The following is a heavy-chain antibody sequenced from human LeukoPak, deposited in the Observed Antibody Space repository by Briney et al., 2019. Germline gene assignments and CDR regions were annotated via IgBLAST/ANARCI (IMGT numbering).Heavy chain of an antibody. V-gene: IGHV3-30*18. J-gene: IGHJ3*02. Sequence: PGRSLRLSCAASGFTFNSFDMHWVRQAPAKGLEWVAVISYDGSNKYFADSVKGRFTISRDNSKNTLYLQMNSLRAEDTAVYYCAKDYDSSGWAAFDIWGQGTMVTVSS. CDR2: ISYDGSNK. CDR1: GFTFNSFD. D-gene: IGHD3-22*01. CDR3: AKDYDSSGWAAFDI.